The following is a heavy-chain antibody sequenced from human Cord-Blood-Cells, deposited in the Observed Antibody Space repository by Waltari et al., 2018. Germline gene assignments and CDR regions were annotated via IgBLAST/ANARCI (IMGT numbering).Heavy chain of an antibody. D-gene: IGHD5-18*01. J-gene: IGHJ4*02. CDR2: IYYSGST. CDR3: ARGDVGYSYGYFDY. V-gene: IGHV4-59*01. Sequence: QVQLQESGPGLVKPSETLSPTCPAPGVSISSTHWRRLRPPPGKGLEWIGYIYYSGSTNYNPSLKSRVTISVDTSKNQFSLKLSSVTAADTAVYYCARGDVGYSYGYFDYWGQGTLVTVSS. CDR1: GVSISSTH.